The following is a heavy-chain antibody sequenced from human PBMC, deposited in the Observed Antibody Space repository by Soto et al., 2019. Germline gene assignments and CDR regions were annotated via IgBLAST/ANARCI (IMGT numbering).Heavy chain of an antibody. D-gene: IGHD5-18*01. CDR3: ARVDTAMVTMVRGYYFDY. Sequence: LRLSCAASGFTFSSYAMHWVRQAPGKGLEWVAVISYDGSNKYYADSVKGRFTISRDNSKNTLYLQMNSLRAEDTAVYYCARVDTAMVTMVRGYYFDYWGQGTLVTVSS. CDR1: GFTFSSYA. V-gene: IGHV3-30-3*01. J-gene: IGHJ4*02. CDR2: ISYDGSNK.